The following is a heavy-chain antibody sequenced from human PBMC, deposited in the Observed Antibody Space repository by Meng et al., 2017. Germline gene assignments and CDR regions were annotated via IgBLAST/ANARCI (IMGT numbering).Heavy chain of an antibody. CDR2: INPNSGGT. Sequence: ASVKVSCKASGYTFTGYYMHWVRQAPGQGLEWMGWINPNSGGTNYAQKFQGRVTMTRDTSISTAYMELSRLRSEDTAVYYCATDRSYCSGVSGYSSFAFDIWGQGTMVTVSS. CDR3: ATDRSYCSGVSGYSSFAFDI. CDR1: GYTFTGYY. J-gene: IGHJ3*02. V-gene: IGHV1-2*02. D-gene: IGHD2-15*01.